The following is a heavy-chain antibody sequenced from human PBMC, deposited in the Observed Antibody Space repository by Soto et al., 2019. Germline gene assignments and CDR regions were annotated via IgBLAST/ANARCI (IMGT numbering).Heavy chain of an antibody. CDR3: ARVGSSLSSSCLYYGRDV. D-gene: IGHD2-2*01. CDR1: GGDFTNFI. Sequence: VQLVQAGAEVRMPGSSVKVSCKATGGDFTNFIIAWVRQAPGHGLEWMGWFIPLFGTPKFVQKFQDRVTITADEATTTTFMALRGLRPEDTAVYYCARVGSSLSSSCLYYGRDVWGQGTTVIVPS. V-gene: IGHV1-69*01. CDR2: FIPLFGTP. J-gene: IGHJ6*02.